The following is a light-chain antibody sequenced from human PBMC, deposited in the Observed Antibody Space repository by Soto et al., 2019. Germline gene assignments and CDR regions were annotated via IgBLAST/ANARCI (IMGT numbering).Light chain of an antibody. CDR2: ETS. CDR3: LQHNTYPYT. J-gene: IGKJ2*01. CDR1: QDISRF. V-gene: IGKV1-17*03. Sequence: DVQMAQSPSAMSASVGDRVTIACRASQDISRFVAWFQHKPGRAPERLIYETSNLHPGGPSRFSGSGSGTEFTLAISGLQPEDFATYYCLQHNTYPYTFGQGPNTEIK.